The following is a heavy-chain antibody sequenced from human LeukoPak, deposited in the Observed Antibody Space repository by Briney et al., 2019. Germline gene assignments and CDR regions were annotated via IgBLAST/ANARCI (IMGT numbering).Heavy chain of an antibody. V-gene: IGHV4-4*07. CDR1: GGSISSYY. J-gene: IGHJ3*02. CDR3: ARPSTYYYDSTGHGAFDI. Sequence: SETLSLTCTVSGGSISSYYWSWIQQPAGKGLEWIGRIYASGSTNYNPSLKSRVTISVDTSKNQLSLKLSSVTAADTAVYYCARPSTYYYDSTGHGAFDIWGQGTMVTVSS. CDR2: IYASGST. D-gene: IGHD3-22*01.